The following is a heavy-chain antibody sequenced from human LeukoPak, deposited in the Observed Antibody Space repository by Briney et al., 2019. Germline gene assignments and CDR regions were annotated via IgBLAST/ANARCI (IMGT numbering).Heavy chain of an antibody. CDR3: ARFSSGSNWFDA. CDR1: GGSISSGGYY. V-gene: IGHV4-31*03. J-gene: IGHJ5*02. CDR2: IYYSGST. Sequence: SETLSLTCTVSGGSISSGGYYWSWIRQHPGKGLEWIGYIYYSGSTYYNPSLKSRVTISVDTSKNQFSLKLSSLTAADTAVYYCARFSSGSNWFDAWGQGILVTVSS.